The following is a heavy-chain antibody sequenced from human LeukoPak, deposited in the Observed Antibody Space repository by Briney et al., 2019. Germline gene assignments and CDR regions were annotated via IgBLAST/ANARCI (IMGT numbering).Heavy chain of an antibody. V-gene: IGHV3-30-3*01. CDR3: ARAPGVRGA. D-gene: IGHD3-10*01. CDR1: GFTFSSYA. CDR2: ISYDGSNK. Sequence: PGGSLRLSCAASGFTFSSYAMHWVRQAPGKGLEWVAVISYDGSNKYYADSVKGRFTISRDNSKNTLYLQMNSLRAEDTAVYYCARAPGVRGAWGQGTLVTVSS. J-gene: IGHJ4*02.